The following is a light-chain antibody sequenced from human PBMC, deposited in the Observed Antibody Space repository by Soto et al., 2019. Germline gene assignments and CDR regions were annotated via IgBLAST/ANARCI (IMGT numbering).Light chain of an antibody. CDR2: AAS. Sequence: IQMTQSPSSLSASVGDRVTITCRASQGIRSELGWYQQKPGKAPNLLIYAASSLQSGVPSRFSGSGSGTDFTLTISSLQPDDFATYYCQQYSTYPWTFGQGTKVDIK. CDR3: QQYSTYPWT. CDR1: QGIRSE. J-gene: IGKJ1*01. V-gene: IGKV1-17*01.